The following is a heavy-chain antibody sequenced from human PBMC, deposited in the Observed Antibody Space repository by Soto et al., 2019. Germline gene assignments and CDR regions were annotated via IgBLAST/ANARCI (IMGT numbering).Heavy chain of an antibody. D-gene: IGHD5-18*01. CDR1: GGTFSSYT. V-gene: IGHV1-69*02. J-gene: IGHJ3*02. Sequence: SVKVSCKASGGTFSSYTISWVRQAPGQGLEWMGRIIPILGIANYAQKFQGRVTITADKSTSTAYMELSSLRSEDTAVYYCAAGGYSYGFPRSRAFDIWGQGTMVTVSS. CDR2: IIPILGIA. CDR3: AAGGYSYGFPRSRAFDI.